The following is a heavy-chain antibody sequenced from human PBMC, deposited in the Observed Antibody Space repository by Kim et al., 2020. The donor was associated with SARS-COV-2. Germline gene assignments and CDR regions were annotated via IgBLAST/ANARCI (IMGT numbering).Heavy chain of an antibody. CDR1: GGTFSSYA. J-gene: IGHJ6*02. CDR2: IIPIFGTA. Sequence: SVKVSCKASGGTFSSYAISWVRQAPGQGLEWMGGIIPIFGTANYAQKFQGRVTITADESTSTAYMELSSLRSEDTAVYYCARDSIYTVVNAVFYYYGMDVWGQGTTVTVSS. D-gene: IGHD2-15*01. V-gene: IGHV1-69*13. CDR3: ARDSIYTVVNAVFYYYGMDV.